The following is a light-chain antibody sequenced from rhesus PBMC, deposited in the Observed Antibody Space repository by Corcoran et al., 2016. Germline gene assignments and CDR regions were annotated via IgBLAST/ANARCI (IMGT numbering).Light chain of an antibody. CDR1: QGISSW. Sequence: DIQMTQSPSSLSASVGDTVTITCQASQGISSWLAWYQQNPGKAPKVLIYKASSLQGGVPSRFSGSGAGTDFTLTISNLQPEDFATYYCRQYASTPWTFGPGTKVEIK. CDR2: KAS. CDR3: RQYASTPWT. J-gene: IGKJ1*01. V-gene: IGKV1-21*01.